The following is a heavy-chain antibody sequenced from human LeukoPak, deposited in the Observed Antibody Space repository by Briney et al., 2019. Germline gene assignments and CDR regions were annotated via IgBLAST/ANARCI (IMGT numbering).Heavy chain of an antibody. CDR3: AKGIFWGYYDSSDAFDI. D-gene: IGHD3-22*01. CDR2: ISYDGSNK. CDR1: GFTFSSYA. V-gene: IGHV3-30-3*01. Sequence: GGSLRLSCAASGFTFSSYAMHWVRQAPGKGLEWVAVISYDGSNKYYADSVKGRFTISRDNSKNTLYLQMNSLRAEDTAVYYCAKGIFWGYYDSSDAFDIWGQGTMVTVSS. J-gene: IGHJ3*02.